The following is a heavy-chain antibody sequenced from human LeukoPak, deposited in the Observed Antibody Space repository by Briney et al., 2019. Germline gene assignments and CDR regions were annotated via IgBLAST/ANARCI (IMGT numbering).Heavy chain of an antibody. CDR3: ARFSGVPAASHIPAYYYYYYGMDV. V-gene: IGHV4-34*01. Sequence: SETLSLTCAVYGGSFSGYYWSWIRQPLGKGLEWIGEINHSGSTNYNPSLKSRVTISVDTSKNQFSLKLSSVTAADTAVYYCARFSGVPAASHIPAYYYYYYGMDVWGQGTTVTVPS. J-gene: IGHJ6*02. CDR2: INHSGST. D-gene: IGHD2-2*01. CDR1: GGSFSGYY.